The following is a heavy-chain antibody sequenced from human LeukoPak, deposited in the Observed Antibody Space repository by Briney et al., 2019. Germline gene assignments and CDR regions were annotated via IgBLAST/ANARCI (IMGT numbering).Heavy chain of an antibody. Sequence: GRSLRLSCAASGFTFDDYAMHWVRQAPGKGLEWVSGISWNSGSIGYADSVKGRFTISRDNAKNSLYLQMNSLRAEDTALYYCAKDIIPYDSSGWVAFDIWGQGTMVTVSS. CDR2: ISWNSGSI. V-gene: IGHV3-9*01. CDR3: AKDIIPYDSSGWVAFDI. CDR1: GFTFDDYA. J-gene: IGHJ3*02. D-gene: IGHD3-22*01.